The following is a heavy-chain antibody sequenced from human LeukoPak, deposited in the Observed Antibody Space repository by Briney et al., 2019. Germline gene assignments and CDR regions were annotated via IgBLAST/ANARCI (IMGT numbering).Heavy chain of an antibody. CDR2: ISSSGSTI. J-gene: IGHJ4*02. CDR3: ARVLAARLSDY. D-gene: IGHD6-6*01. CDR1: GFTFSSYE. V-gene: IGHV3-48*03. Sequence: GGSLRLSCAASGFTFSSYEMNWVRQAPGKGLEWVSYISSSGSTIYYADSVRGRFTISRDNAKNSLHLQMNSLRAEDTAVYYCARVLAARLSDYWGQGTLVTVSS.